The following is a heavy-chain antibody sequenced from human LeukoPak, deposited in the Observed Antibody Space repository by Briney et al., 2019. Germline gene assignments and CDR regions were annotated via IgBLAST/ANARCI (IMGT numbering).Heavy chain of an antibody. Sequence: GVSLRLSCAASGFTFNNYAMHWVRQAPGKGLEWIAFISHDGSNKYYADSVKGRFTISRDNSKNTLYLQMNSLRAEDTAVYYCARDQFGTGDRRDAFDIWGQGTMVTVSS. CDR1: GFTFNNYA. CDR3: ARDQFGTGDRRDAFDI. D-gene: IGHD7-27*01. J-gene: IGHJ3*02. CDR2: ISHDGSNK. V-gene: IGHV3-30-3*01.